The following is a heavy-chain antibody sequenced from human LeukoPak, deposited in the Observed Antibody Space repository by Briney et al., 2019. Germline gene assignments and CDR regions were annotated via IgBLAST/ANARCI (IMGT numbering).Heavy chain of an antibody. V-gene: IGHV1-8*01. J-gene: IGHJ4*02. CDR2: MNSNSGNT. Sequence: PSASVKVSCKASGYTFTSYDINWVRQATGQGLEWMGWMNSNSGNTGYAQKFQGRVTMTRNTSISTAYMELSSLRSEDTAVYYCAGEGLIAAAGTIGPFDYWGQGTLVTVSS. D-gene: IGHD6-13*01. CDR1: GYTFTSYD. CDR3: AGEGLIAAAGTIGPFDY.